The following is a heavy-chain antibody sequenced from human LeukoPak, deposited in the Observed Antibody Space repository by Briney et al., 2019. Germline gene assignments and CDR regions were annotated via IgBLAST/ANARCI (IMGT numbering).Heavy chain of an antibody. CDR1: GYTFTSYY. CDR2: INPSGGST. D-gene: IGHD4-17*01. J-gene: IGHJ4*02. V-gene: IGHV1-46*01. Sequence: GASVKVSCKASGYTFTSYYMHWVRQAPRQGLEWMGIINPSGGSTSYAQKFQGRVTMTRDTSTSTVYMELSSLRSEDTAVYYCARDSGLSATTSTVTTVGFDYWGQGTLVTVSS. CDR3: ARDSGLSATTSTVTTVGFDY.